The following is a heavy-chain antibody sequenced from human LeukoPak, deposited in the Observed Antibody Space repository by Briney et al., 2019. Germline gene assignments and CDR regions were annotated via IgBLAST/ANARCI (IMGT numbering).Heavy chain of an antibody. Sequence: QPGGSLRLSCAASGXTFSSYWMHWVRQAPGKGLVWVSRIDSDGNITSYADSVKGRFTISRDNAKNTLYLQMNSLRAEDTAVYYCARISYDSSGYYDYWGQGTLVTVSS. V-gene: IGHV3-74*01. CDR1: GXTFSSYW. D-gene: IGHD3-22*01. J-gene: IGHJ4*02. CDR3: ARISYDSSGYYDY. CDR2: IDSDGNIT.